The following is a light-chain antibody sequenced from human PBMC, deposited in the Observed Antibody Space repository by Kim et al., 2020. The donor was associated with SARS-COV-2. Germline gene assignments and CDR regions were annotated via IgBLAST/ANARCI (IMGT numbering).Light chain of an antibody. CDR2: GSS. J-gene: IGKJ1*01. CDR1: QSIDRH. V-gene: IGKV3-15*01. Sequence: SPGDGATLSCRASQSIDRHLAWYQQKPGQPPRLLIYGSSTRAPGIPARFRGSGSGTEVTLTINSLQSEDLAVYYCQHYNAWPPWTFGRGTKLEI. CDR3: QHYNAWPPWT.